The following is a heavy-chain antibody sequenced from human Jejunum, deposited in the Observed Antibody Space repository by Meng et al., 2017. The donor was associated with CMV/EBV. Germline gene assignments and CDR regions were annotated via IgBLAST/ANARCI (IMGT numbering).Heavy chain of an antibody. Sequence: QVQLVQSGSDVTRPGGYVKVSCKASGYTFTRYPMNWVRQAPGQGLEWMGWINTNTGNPTYAQGFTGRFVFSMDTSVSTAYLQINSLRADDTAVYYCARDSPLDGYSLLDYWGQGTLSPSPQ. J-gene: IGHJ4*02. CDR3: ARDSPLDGYSLLDY. V-gene: IGHV7-4-1*02. CDR1: GYTFTRYP. CDR2: INTNTGNP. D-gene: IGHD5-24*01.